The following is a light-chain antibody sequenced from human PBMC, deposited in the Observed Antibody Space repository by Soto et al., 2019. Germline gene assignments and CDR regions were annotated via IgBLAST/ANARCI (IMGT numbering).Light chain of an antibody. Sequence: QSALTQPASVSGSPRQSITISCTGTSSDVGGYNYVSWYQQHPGKAPKLMIYDVSNRPSGVSNRFSGSKSGNTASLTISGLQAEDEADYYCSSYTSSSLVFGGGTKLTVL. CDR2: DVS. J-gene: IGLJ2*01. CDR3: SSYTSSSLV. V-gene: IGLV2-14*01. CDR1: SSDVGGYNY.